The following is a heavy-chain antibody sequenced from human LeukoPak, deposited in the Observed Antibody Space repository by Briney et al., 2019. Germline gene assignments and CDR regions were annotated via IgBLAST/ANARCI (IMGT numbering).Heavy chain of an antibody. V-gene: IGHV4-34*01. CDR3: ARGQWLAHFDY. CDR2: INHSGST. J-gene: IGHJ4*02. CDR1: GGSFSGYY. Sequence: SETLSLTCAVYGGSFSGYYWSWIRQPPGKGLEWIGEINHSGSTNYNPSLKSRVTISVDTSKNQFSLKLSSVTAADTAVYYCARGQWLAHFDYWGQGTLVTVSS. D-gene: IGHD6-19*01.